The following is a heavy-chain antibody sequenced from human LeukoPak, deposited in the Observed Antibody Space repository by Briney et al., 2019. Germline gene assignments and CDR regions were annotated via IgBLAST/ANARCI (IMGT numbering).Heavy chain of an antibody. D-gene: IGHD1-1*01. CDR2: IYSGGNT. J-gene: IGHJ4*02. CDR1: GFSVITNY. Sequence: GGSLRLSCAASGFSVITNYLTWVRQAPGKGLEWVSIIYSGGNTYYADSVKGRFTISRDSSKNTLYLQMNSPRVEDTAVYYCARDDNWNDGRGLDYWGQGTQVTVSS. CDR3: ARDDNWNDGRGLDY. V-gene: IGHV3-53*01.